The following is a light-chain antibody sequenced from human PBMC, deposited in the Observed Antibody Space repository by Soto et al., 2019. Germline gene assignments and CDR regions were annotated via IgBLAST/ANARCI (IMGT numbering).Light chain of an antibody. CDR3: QQSYSTPPEWT. V-gene: IGKV1-39*01. Sequence: DIQMTQSPSSLSASVGDRVTITCRASQSISSYLNWYQQKPGKAPKLLIYAASSLQSGVQSRFSGSGSGTDCTLTISRLQPEDFATYYWQQSYSTPPEWTFGQGTKVEIK. J-gene: IGKJ1*01. CDR1: QSISSY. CDR2: AAS.